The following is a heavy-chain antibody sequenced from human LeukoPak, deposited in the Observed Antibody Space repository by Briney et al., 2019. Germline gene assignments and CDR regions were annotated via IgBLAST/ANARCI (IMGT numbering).Heavy chain of an antibody. CDR3: ARDSGYNAFDY. D-gene: IGHD5-12*01. Sequence: PGGSLRLSCADSGSLFSNSWMAWVRQAPGRGLEWLANINQDGSAKTCVDSVKGRFTISRDNAKNSLYLQMNSLRAEDTAMYYCARDSGYNAFDYWGQGTLVTVSS. V-gene: IGHV3-7*05. CDR1: GSLFSNSW. J-gene: IGHJ4*02. CDR2: INQDGSAK.